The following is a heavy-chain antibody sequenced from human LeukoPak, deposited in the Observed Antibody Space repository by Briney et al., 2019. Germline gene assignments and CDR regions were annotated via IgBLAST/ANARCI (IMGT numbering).Heavy chain of an antibody. D-gene: IGHD6-19*01. CDR2: INSNTGNP. Sequence: ASVKVSCKASGYTFISSGMSWVRQAPGQGLEWMGWINSNTGNPTYAQGFTGRFVFSWDTSVSTAYLQISSLKAEDTAVYYCARVRYTSGLYYFESWGQGTLVTVSS. J-gene: IGHJ4*02. CDR1: GYTFISSG. V-gene: IGHV7-4-1*02. CDR3: ARVRYTSGLYYFES.